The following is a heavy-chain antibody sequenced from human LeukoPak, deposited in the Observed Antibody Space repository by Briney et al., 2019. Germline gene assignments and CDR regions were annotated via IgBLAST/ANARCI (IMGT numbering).Heavy chain of an antibody. CDR3: TRDSSRGWFSVDH. CDR1: AYPFTTYN. CDR2: INPSDGST. J-gene: IGHJ4*02. V-gene: IGHV1-46*01. D-gene: IGHD6-19*01. Sequence: ASVKVSCKTSAYPFTTYNMHWVRQAPGQGLEWMGVINPSDGSTSYAQKFRGRLTMTRDTSTSTLYMDLSSLIFEDTAVYFCTRDSSRGWFSVDHWGQGTLVTVSS.